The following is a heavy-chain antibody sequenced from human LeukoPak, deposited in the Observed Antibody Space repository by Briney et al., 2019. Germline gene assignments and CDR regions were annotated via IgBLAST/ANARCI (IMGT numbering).Heavy chain of an antibody. Sequence: KPSQTLSLTCTVSGGSISSGSYYWSWIRQPAGKGLEWIGRIYTSGSTNYNPSLKSRVTISVDTSKSQFSLKLSSVTAADTAVYYCASSGYWGQGTLVTVSS. CDR2: IYTSGST. CDR1: GGSISSGSYY. V-gene: IGHV4-61*02. J-gene: IGHJ4*02. D-gene: IGHD3-10*01. CDR3: ASSGY.